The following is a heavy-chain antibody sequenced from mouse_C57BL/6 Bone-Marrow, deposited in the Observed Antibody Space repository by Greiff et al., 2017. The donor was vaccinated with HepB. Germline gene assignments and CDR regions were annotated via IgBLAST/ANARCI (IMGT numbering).Heavy chain of an antibody. V-gene: IGHV5-4*01. CDR1: GFTFSSYA. CDR2: ISDGGSYT. Sequence: EVKLMESGGGLVKPGGSLKLSCAASGFTFSSYAMSWVRQTPEKRLEWVATISDGGSYTYYPDNVKGRFTISRDNAKNNLYLQMSNLKSEDTAMYYCARDLGDYDGFAYWGQGTLVTVSA. J-gene: IGHJ3*01. D-gene: IGHD2-4*01. CDR3: ARDLGDYDGFAY.